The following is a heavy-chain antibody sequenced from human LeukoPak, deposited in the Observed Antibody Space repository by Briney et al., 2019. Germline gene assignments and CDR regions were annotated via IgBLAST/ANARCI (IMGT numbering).Heavy chain of an antibody. J-gene: IGHJ6*02. CDR3: ARDPTMDIVATIDDPRMDV. D-gene: IGHD5-12*01. CDR1: GFTFSSYS. CDR2: ISSSSSYI. Sequence: GGSLRLSCAASGFTFSSYSMNWVRQAPGKGLEWVSSISSSSSYIYYADSVKGRFTISRDNAKDSLYLQMNSLRAEDTAVYYCARDPTMDIVATIDDPRMDVWGQGTTVTVSS. V-gene: IGHV3-21*01.